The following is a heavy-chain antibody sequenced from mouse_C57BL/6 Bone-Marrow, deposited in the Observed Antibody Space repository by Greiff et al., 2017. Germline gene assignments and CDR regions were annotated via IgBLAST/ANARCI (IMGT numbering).Heavy chain of an antibody. J-gene: IGHJ3*01. D-gene: IGHD1-1*01. CDR3: ARGHDYYGFAY. V-gene: IGHV1-52*01. CDR2: IDPSDSET. CDR1: GYTFTSYW. Sequence: QVQLQQPGAELVRPGSSVKLSCKASGYTFTSYWMHWVKQRPIQGLEWIGNIDPSDSETHYNQKFKDKATLTVDKSSSTAYMQLSSLTSEDSAVYECARGHDYYGFAYWGQGTLVTVSA.